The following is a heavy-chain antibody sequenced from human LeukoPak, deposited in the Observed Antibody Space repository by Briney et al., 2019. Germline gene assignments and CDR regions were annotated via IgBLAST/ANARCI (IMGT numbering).Heavy chain of an antibody. J-gene: IGHJ6*03. D-gene: IGHD2-21*01. V-gene: IGHV3-30*18. CDR2: ISPDGSGK. CDR3: AKDRDIVVGYYYYYMDV. Sequence: GGSLRLSCVISGFTFSMYGMHWVRQAPGKGLEWVAVISPDGSGKNYVDSVEGRFTISRDNSKNTLYLQMNSLRAEDTAVYYCAKDRDIVVGYYYYYMDVWGKGTTVTISS. CDR1: GFTFSMYG.